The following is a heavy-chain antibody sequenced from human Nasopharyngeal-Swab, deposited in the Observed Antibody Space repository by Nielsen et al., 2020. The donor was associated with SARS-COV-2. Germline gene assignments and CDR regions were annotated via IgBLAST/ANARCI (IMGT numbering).Heavy chain of an antibody. J-gene: IGHJ6*03. D-gene: IGHD6-13*01. Sequence: LFWAASGGTISGYYWCWIRQPPGKGLEWIGYIYYSGSTNYNPSLKSRVTISVDTSKNQFSLKLSSVTAADTAVYYCARLVAAPYYYYMDVWGKGTTVTVSS. CDR3: ARLVAAPYYYYMDV. CDR1: GGTISGYY. CDR2: IYYSGST. V-gene: IGHV4-59*08.